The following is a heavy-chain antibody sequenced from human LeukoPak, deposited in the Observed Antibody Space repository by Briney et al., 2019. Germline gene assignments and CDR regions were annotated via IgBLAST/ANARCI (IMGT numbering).Heavy chain of an antibody. CDR3: ARGGIVVVPAAMARDAFDI. D-gene: IGHD2-2*01. Sequence: GASVKVSCKASGYTFTSYGISWVRQAPGQGLEWMGWISAYNGNTNYAQKLQGRVTMTTDTSTSTAYMELRSLRSDDTAVYYCARGGIVVVPAAMARDAFDIWGQGTMVTVSS. CDR2: ISAYNGNT. J-gene: IGHJ3*02. CDR1: GYTFTSYG. V-gene: IGHV1-18*01.